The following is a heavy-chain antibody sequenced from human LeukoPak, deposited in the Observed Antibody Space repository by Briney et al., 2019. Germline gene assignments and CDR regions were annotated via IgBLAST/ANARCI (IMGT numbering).Heavy chain of an antibody. Sequence: GGSLRLSCAASGFTFSSYSMTWVRQAPGKGLEWVSSISSSSSYIYYADSVKGRFTISRDNAKNSLYLQMNSLRAEDTAVYYCAREPIGDTIFGVVNNWFDPWGQGTLVTVSS. CDR1: GFTFSSYS. CDR3: AREPIGDTIFGVVNNWFDP. J-gene: IGHJ5*02. CDR2: ISSSSSYI. D-gene: IGHD3-3*01. V-gene: IGHV3-21*01.